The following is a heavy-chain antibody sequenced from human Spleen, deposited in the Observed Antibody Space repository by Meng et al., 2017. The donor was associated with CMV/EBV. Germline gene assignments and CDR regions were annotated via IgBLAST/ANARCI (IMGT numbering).Heavy chain of an antibody. J-gene: IGHJ4*02. Sequence: SVKVSCKASGGTFSSYAISWVRQAPGQGLEWMGGIIPIFGTANYAQKFQGRVTITTDESTSTAYMELSSLRSEDTAVYYCARGFVQYQLLLGYWGQGTLVTVSS. V-gene: IGHV1-69*05. CDR3: ARGFVQYQLLLGY. CDR2: IIPIFGTA. CDR1: GGTFSSYA. D-gene: IGHD2-2*01.